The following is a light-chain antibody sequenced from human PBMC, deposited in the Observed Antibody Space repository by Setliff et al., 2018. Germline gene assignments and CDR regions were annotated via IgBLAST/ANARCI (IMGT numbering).Light chain of an antibody. V-gene: IGLV2-8*01. CDR3: SSYAGSNHFV. J-gene: IGLJ1*01. Sequence: QSALAQPPSASGSPGQSVTIPCTGTSNDVSGYNYVSWYQQHPGKAPQLMIYDVSKRPSGVPDRFSGSKSGNTASLTVSGLQAEDEADYYCSSYAGSNHFVFGTGTKVTVL. CDR1: SNDVSGYNY. CDR2: DVS.